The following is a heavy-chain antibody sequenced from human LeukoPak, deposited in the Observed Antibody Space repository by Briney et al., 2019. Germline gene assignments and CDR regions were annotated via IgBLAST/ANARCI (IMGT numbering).Heavy chain of an antibody. Sequence: GVLRLSCAASGLTFSDYAMSWARQAPGKGLEWVSAINGNGGYTYYADSVKGRFTISRDNSKNTLYLQMNSLRAEDTAIYYCAKDHRISHPIPGFDPWGQGTLVTVSS. J-gene: IGHJ5*02. CDR3: AKDHRISHPIPGFDP. CDR1: GLTFSDYA. V-gene: IGHV3-23*01. CDR2: INGNGGYT. D-gene: IGHD2-15*01.